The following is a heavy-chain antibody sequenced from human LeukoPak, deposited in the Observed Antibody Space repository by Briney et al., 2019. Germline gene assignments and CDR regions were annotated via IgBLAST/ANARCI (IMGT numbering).Heavy chain of an antibody. CDR3: AREGGTMVRGVINAFDI. D-gene: IGHD3-10*01. CDR2: IIPIFGTA. V-gene: IGHV1-69*13. CDR1: GGTFSSYA. Sequence: SVKVSCKASGGTFSSYAISWVRQAPGQGLEWMGGIIPIFGTANYAQKFQGRVTITADESTSTAYMELSSLRSDDTAVYYCAREGGTMVRGVINAFDIWGQGTMVTGSS. J-gene: IGHJ3*02.